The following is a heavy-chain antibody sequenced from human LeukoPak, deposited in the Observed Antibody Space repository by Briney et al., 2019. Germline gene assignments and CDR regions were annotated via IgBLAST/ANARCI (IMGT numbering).Heavy chain of an antibody. Sequence: ASVKVSCKASGYIFTNYALHWLRQAPGQSLEWMGWINAGDGDTKYSEKFQGRVTITRDTSATTAYMELSSLIFEDTAMYYCARGAYGDPTYYYYGMDVWGQGTTVTVSS. D-gene: IGHD4-17*01. CDR1: GYIFTNYA. CDR2: INAGDGDT. V-gene: IGHV1-3*01. CDR3: ARGAYGDPTYYYYGMDV. J-gene: IGHJ6*02.